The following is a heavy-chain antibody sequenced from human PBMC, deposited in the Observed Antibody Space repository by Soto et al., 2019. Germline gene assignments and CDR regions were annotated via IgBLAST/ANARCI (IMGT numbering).Heavy chain of an antibody. Sequence: GASVKASWEECGEGFKSYCRGWLRHEPEQGLEWMGWISAYNGNTNYAQKLQGRVTMTTDTSTSTAYMELRSLRSDDTAVYYCARAYSSGWLQAIEDNGFDTPGQRT. CDR2: ISAYNGNT. CDR1: GEGFKSYC. V-gene: IGHV1-18*01. J-gene: IGHJ5*02. D-gene: IGHD6-13*01. CDR3: ARAYSSGWLQAIEDNGFDT.